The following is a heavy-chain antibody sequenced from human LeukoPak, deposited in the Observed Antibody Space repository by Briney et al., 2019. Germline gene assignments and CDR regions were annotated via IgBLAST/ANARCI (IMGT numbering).Heavy chain of an antibody. V-gene: IGHV3-23*01. CDR1: GFTFSSYA. CDR3: AKLISDFILVNPDY. CDR2: ISGSGGST. J-gene: IGHJ4*02. D-gene: IGHD2-8*02. Sequence: PGGSLRLSCAASGFTFSSYAMSWVRQAPGKGLEWVSAISGSGGSTYYADSVKGRFTISRDNSKNTLYLQMNSLRAEDTAVYYCAKLISDFILVNPDYWGQGTLVTVSS.